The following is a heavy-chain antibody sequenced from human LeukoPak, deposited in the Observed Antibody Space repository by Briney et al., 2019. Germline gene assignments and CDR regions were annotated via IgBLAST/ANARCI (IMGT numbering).Heavy chain of an antibody. CDR2: IYYSGST. CDR3: ARHFAPRFGELLSWFDP. CDR1: IGSISSSSYY. Sequence: SETLSLTCTVSIGSISSSSYYGGWVRQPPGEGLDRVRRIYYSGSTYYHPSLKSRLTISVDTSKHQFSLKLSAVNAADTAVYYCARHFAPRFGELLSWFDPWRQGTLVSVSS. J-gene: IGHJ5*02. D-gene: IGHD3-10*01. V-gene: IGHV4-39*01.